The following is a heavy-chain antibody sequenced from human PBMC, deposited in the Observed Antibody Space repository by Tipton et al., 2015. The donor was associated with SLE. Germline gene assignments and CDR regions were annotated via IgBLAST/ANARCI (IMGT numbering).Heavy chain of an antibody. Sequence: TLSLTCTVSGGSISSGSYYWSWIRQPAGKGLEWIGYIYYSGSTNYNPSLKSRVTISVDTSKNQFSLKLSSVTAADTAVYYCARGSFMVRGVFEYWGQGTLVTVSS. V-gene: IGHV4-61*10. J-gene: IGHJ4*02. D-gene: IGHD3-10*01. CDR2: IYYSGST. CDR1: GGSISSGSYY. CDR3: ARGSFMVRGVFEY.